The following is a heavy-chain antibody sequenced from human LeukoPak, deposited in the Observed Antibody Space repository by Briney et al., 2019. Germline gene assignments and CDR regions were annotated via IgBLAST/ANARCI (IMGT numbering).Heavy chain of an antibody. CDR3: ARGDYYDSSGYYPYDY. Sequence: GGSLRLSRAASGFTFSSYEMNWVRQAPGKGLEWVSYISSSGSTIYYADSVKGRFTISRDNAKNSLYLQMNSLRAEDTAVYYCARGDYYDSSGYYPYDYWGQGTLVTVSS. CDR1: GFTFSSYE. D-gene: IGHD3-22*01. V-gene: IGHV3-48*03. J-gene: IGHJ4*02. CDR2: ISSSGSTI.